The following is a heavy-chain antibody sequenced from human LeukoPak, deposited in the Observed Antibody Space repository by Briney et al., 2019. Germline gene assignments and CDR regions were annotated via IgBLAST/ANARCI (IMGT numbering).Heavy chain of an antibody. CDR3: ATVTADD. J-gene: IGHJ4*02. D-gene: IGHD4-17*01. CDR1: GFTFSSYS. Sequence: GGSLRLSCAASGFTFSSYSMNWVRQAPGKGLQWVSIIYSDGTTYYADSVKGRFTISRDNSKNTLYLQMNSLRAEDTAVYYCATVTADDWGQGTLVTVSS. V-gene: IGHV3-66*01. CDR2: IYSDGTT.